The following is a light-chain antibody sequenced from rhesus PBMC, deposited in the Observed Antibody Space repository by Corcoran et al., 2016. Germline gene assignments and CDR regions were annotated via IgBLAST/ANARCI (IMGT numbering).Light chain of an antibody. V-gene: IGKV3-42*02. J-gene: IGKJ1*01. CDR1: QSVGST. Sequence: ETVMMQSPATLSLSPGERATLSCRASQSVGSTLAWYQQKPGQAPRLLIYYASRRATGIPARFSGSWSGTEFTLTISSLEPEDVGVYYCQKYNGWPWAFGQGTKVEIK. CDR3: QKYNGWPWA. CDR2: YAS.